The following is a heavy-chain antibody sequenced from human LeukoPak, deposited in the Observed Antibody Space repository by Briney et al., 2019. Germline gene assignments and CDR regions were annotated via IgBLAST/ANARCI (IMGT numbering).Heavy chain of an antibody. Sequence: ASVKVSCKASGGTFSSYAISWVRQAPGQGLEWMGIINPSGGSTSYAQKFQGRVTMTRDTSTSTVYMELSSLRSEDTAVYYCARDKGIAAAGPLGFDYWGQGTLVTVSS. V-gene: IGHV1-46*01. CDR2: INPSGGST. CDR1: GGTFSSYA. J-gene: IGHJ4*02. D-gene: IGHD6-13*01. CDR3: ARDKGIAAAGPLGFDY.